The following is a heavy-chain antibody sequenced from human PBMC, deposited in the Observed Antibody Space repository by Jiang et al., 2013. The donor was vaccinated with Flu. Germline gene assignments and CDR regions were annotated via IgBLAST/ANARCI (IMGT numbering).Heavy chain of an antibody. CDR2: IYPIDSDT. CDR1: GYSFYQLL. CDR3: AKLSSGWSGAYFDY. D-gene: IGHD6-19*01. Sequence: SCKGSGYSFYQLLDRLGAPDAGKGLEWMGIIYPIDSDTRYSPSFQGQVTISADKSISTAYLQWSSLKASDTAMYYCAKLSSGWSGAYFDYWGQGTLVTVSS. V-gene: IGHV5-51*01. J-gene: IGHJ4*02.